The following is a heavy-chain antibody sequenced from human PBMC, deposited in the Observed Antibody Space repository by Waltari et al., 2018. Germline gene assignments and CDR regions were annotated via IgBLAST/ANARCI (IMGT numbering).Heavy chain of an antibody. CDR2: INPNSGGT. CDR1: GYTFTGYY. D-gene: IGHD3-9*01. J-gene: IGHJ6*02. Sequence: QVQLVQSGAEVKKPGASVKVSCKASGYTFTGYYMTWVRQAPGQGIEWMGWINPNSGGTNYAQKFQGRVTMTRDTSISTAYMELSRLRSDDTAVYYCAREWNYDILTGYYYYYGMDVWGQGTTVTVSS. CDR3: AREWNYDILTGYYYYYGMDV. V-gene: IGHV1-2*02.